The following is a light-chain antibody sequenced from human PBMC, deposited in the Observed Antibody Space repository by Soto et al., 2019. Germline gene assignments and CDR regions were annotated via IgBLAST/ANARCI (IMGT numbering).Light chain of an antibody. Sequence: EIVLTQSPGTLSLSPGERATLSCRASQSVSSTYLAWYQQKPGQAPSLLIYGASRRATGIPDRFSGSGSGTVFNLTISGLEPEDFAVYYCQQYERSPTTFGGGTKVEIK. CDR1: QSVSSTY. CDR2: GAS. V-gene: IGKV3-20*01. CDR3: QQYERSPTT. J-gene: IGKJ4*01.